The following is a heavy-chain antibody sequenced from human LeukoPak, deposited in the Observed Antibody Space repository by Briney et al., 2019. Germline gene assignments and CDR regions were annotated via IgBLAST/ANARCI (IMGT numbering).Heavy chain of an antibody. CDR2: IIPIFGTA. CDR1: GGTFSSYA. V-gene: IGHV1-69*13. CDR3: ARERSGYYISMYDY. J-gene: IGHJ4*02. Sequence: SVKVSCKASGGTFSSYAISWVRQAPGQGLEWMGGIIPIFGTANYAQKFQGRVTITADESTSTAYMELSSLRSEDTAVYYCARERSGYYISMYDYWGQGTLVTVSS. D-gene: IGHD3-3*01.